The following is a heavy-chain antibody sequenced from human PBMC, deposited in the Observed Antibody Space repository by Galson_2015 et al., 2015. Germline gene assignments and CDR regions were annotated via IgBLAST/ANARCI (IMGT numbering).Heavy chain of an antibody. D-gene: IGHD3-10*01. J-gene: IGHJ2*01. CDR1: GFTFSSYA. Sequence: SLRLSCAASGFTFSSYAMHWVRQAPGKGLEWVAVIWYDGSNKYYADSVKGRFTISRDNSKNTLYLQMNSLRAEDTAVYYCARDSRTVRGVTLRFDLWGRGTLVTVSS. CDR2: IWYDGSNK. V-gene: IGHV3-33*08. CDR3: ARDSRTVRGVTLRFDL.